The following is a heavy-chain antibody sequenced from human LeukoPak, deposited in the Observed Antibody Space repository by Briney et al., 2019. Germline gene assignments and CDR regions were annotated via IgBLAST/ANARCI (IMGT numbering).Heavy chain of an antibody. D-gene: IGHD5-18*01. CDR1: GFPFSTYA. J-gene: IGHJ4*02. CDR3: AKGGVGYSNGFFDY. CDR2: ISGSGGST. Sequence: GASLRLSCAASGFPFSTYAMSWVRRAPGKGLEWVSAISGSGGSTYYADSVKGRFTISRDNSKNTLYLQMNSLRAEDTAVYYCAKGGVGYSNGFFDYWGQGTLVTVSS. V-gene: IGHV3-23*01.